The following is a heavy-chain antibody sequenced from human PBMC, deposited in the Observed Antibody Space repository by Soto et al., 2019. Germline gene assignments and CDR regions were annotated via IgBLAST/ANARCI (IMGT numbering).Heavy chain of an antibody. CDR1: GGSFSGYY. CDR3: ARCGGLGYCTNGVCYARRATGYYYGMDV. V-gene: IGHV4-34*01. J-gene: IGHJ6*02. CDR2: INHSGST. Sequence: QVQLQQWGAGLLKPSETLSLTCAVYGGSFSGYYWSWIRQPPGKGREWIGEINHSGSTNYNPSLKSRVTISVDPSKNQFSLKLSSVTAADTAVYYCARCGGLGYCTNGVCYARRATGYYYGMDVWGQGTTVTVSS. D-gene: IGHD2-8*01.